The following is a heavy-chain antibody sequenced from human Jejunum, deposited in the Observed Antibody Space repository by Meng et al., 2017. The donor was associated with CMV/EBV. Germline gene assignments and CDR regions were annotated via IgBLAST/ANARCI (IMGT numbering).Heavy chain of an antibody. CDR3: VRGESGYGRFDP. Sequence: SGFTFSSHWTHWVRQAPGKGLVWVSRIYRDASSATYADSVRGRFTISRDDAKNTLYLEMKSLTAEDTAVYYCVRGESGYGRFDPWGQGTLVTVSS. J-gene: IGHJ5*02. CDR2: IYRDASSA. V-gene: IGHV3-74*01. D-gene: IGHD5-12*01. CDR1: GFTFSSHW.